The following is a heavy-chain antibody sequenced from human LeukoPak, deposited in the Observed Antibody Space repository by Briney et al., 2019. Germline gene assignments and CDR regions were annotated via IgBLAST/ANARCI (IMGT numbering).Heavy chain of an antibody. CDR1: GFTFSSYA. V-gene: IGHV3-23*01. CDR3: ANSPYYDSSGYSDY. D-gene: IGHD3-22*01. J-gene: IGHJ4*02. CDR2: ISGSGDTT. Sequence: QPGGSLRLSCAASGFTFSSYAMSWVRQAPGKGLEWVSDISGSGDTTHYADSEKGRFTISRDNSKNTAFLQMNSPRADDTAVYYCANSPYYDSSGYSDYWGQGTLVTVSS.